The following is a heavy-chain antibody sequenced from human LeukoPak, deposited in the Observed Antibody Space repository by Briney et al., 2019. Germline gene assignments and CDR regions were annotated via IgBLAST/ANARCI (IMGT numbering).Heavy chain of an antibody. Sequence: PSETLSLTCTVSGGSISSGGYCWSWIRQHPGKGLEWIGYIYYSGSTYYNPSLKSRVTISVDTSKNQFSLKLSSVTAADTAVYYCAAQNSGYYPILNYWGQGTLVTVSS. D-gene: IGHD3-22*01. CDR1: GGSISSGGYC. V-gene: IGHV4-31*03. CDR3: AAQNSGYYPILNY. J-gene: IGHJ4*02. CDR2: IYYSGST.